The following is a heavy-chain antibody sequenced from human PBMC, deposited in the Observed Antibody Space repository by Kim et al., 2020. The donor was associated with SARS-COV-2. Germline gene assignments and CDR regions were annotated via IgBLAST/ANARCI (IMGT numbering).Heavy chain of an antibody. D-gene: IGHD5-18*01. CDR2: IYYSGST. CDR3: ASHIQLWPDAFDI. CDR1: GGSISSSSYY. Sequence: SETLSLTCTVSGGSISSSSYYWGWIRQPPGKGLEWIGSIYYSGSTYYNPSLKSRVTISVDTSKNQFSLKLSSVTAADTAVYYCASHIQLWPDAFDIWGQGTMVTVSS. V-gene: IGHV4-39*01. J-gene: IGHJ3*02.